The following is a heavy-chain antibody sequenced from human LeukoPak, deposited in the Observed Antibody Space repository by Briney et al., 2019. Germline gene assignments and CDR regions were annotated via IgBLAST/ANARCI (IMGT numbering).Heavy chain of an antibody. CDR2: IYPGDSDT. V-gene: IGHV5-51*01. J-gene: IGHJ3*02. D-gene: IGHD2-15*01. CDR3: VRRGFCSGDNCFSHAFDI. CDR1: GFIYINYW. Sequence: GESLKISCRGSGFIYINYWIGWVRQMPGQGLEWMGIIYPGDSDTRYSPPFQGQVTISVDRSINTAYLQWSSLKASDTAMYYCVRRGFCSGDNCFSHAFDIWGQGTMVTVSS.